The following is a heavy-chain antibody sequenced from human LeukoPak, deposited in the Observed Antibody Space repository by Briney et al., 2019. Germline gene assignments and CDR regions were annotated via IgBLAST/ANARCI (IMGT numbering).Heavy chain of an antibody. D-gene: IGHD3-10*01. V-gene: IGHV3-48*03. Sequence: GGSLRLSCAVSASTFSSYEMNWFRQAPGKGLEWVSYISGSGSTIYYADSVKGRFTISRDNAKNALYLQMNSLRAEDTAVYYCARDLVVRGRWSWFDPWGQGTLVTVSS. J-gene: IGHJ5*02. CDR1: ASTFSSYE. CDR3: ARDLVVRGRWSWFDP. CDR2: ISGSGSTI.